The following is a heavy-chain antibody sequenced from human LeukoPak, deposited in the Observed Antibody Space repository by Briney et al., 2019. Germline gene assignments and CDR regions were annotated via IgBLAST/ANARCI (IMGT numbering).Heavy chain of an antibody. CDR1: GGSISSYY. CDR2: IYTSGST. V-gene: IGHV4-4*07. J-gene: IGHJ4*02. CDR3: ARTRYYYNSRSYGAPYYFDY. D-gene: IGHD3-10*01. Sequence: SETLSLTCTLSGGSISSYYWSWIRQPAGKGLEWIGRIYTSGSTYYNPSLKSRVTISVDTSKNQFSLKLSSVTAADTAVYYSARTRYYYNSRSYGAPYYFDYWGQGTLVTVSS.